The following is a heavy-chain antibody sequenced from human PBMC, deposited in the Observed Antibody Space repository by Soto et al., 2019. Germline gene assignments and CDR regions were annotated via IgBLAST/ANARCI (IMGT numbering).Heavy chain of an antibody. V-gene: IGHV1-69*01. D-gene: IGHD2-21*02. J-gene: IGHJ6*02. CDR1: GGTFSSYA. Sequence: QVQLVQSGAEVKKPGSSVKVSCKASGGTFSSYAISWVRQAPGQGLEWMGGIIPIFDTANYAQKFQGRVKITADESTSTAYMELSSLRSEDTAVYYCAREDVVVTAPGMLGMDVWGQGTTVTISS. CDR3: AREDVVVTAPGMLGMDV. CDR2: IIPIFDTA.